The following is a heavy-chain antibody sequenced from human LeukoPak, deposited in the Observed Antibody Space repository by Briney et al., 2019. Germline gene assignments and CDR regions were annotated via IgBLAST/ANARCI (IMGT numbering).Heavy chain of an antibody. J-gene: IGHJ4*02. V-gene: IGHV5-51*01. Sequence: GESLKISCKGSGYSFTSYWIGWVRQMPGKGLEWMGIIYPGDSDTRYSPSFQGQVTISADKSISTAYLQWSSLKASDTAMYYCARGPGLWFGPGPALDYWGQGTLVTVSS. D-gene: IGHD3-10*01. CDR1: GYSFTSYW. CDR3: ARGPGLWFGPGPALDY. CDR2: IYPGDSDT.